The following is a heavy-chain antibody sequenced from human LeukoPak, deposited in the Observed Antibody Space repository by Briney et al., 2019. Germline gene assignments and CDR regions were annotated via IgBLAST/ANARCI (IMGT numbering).Heavy chain of an antibody. D-gene: IGHD4-17*01. CDR2: IKSKTDGGTT. Sequence: GGSLRLSCAASGFTFSNAWMSWVRQAPGKGLEWVGRIKSKTDGGTTDYAAPVKGRFTISRDDSKNTLYLQMNSLKTEDTDVYYCTTELYGDYVDAFDIWGQGTMVTVSS. CDR3: TTELYGDYVDAFDI. CDR1: GFTFSNAW. J-gene: IGHJ3*02. V-gene: IGHV3-15*01.